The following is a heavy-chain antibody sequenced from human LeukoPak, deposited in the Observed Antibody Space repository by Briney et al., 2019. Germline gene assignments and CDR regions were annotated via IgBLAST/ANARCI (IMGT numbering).Heavy chain of an antibody. CDR2: INPNSGGT. Sequence: ASVKVSCKASGYTFTGYYVHWVRQAPGQGLEWMGWINPNSGGTNYAQKFQSRVTMTRDTSISTAFMEMTRLRSDDTAVYYCARVKTMIVVVTLFDYWGQGTLVTVSS. J-gene: IGHJ4*02. CDR3: ARVKTMIVVVTLFDY. V-gene: IGHV1-2*02. CDR1: GYTFTGYY. D-gene: IGHD3-22*01.